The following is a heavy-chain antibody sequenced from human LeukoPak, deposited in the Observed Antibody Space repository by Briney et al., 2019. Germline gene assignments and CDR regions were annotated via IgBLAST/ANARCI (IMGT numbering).Heavy chain of an antibody. Sequence: PGGSLRLSCAASGFTFSSYWMHWVRQTPGKGLVWVSRINTDGSSTSYADSVKGRFTISRDNAKNTLYLQMNSLRAEDTAVYYCARVSKQWLTKDWFDPWGQGTLVTVSS. J-gene: IGHJ5*02. D-gene: IGHD6-19*01. V-gene: IGHV3-74*01. CDR1: GFTFSSYW. CDR3: ARVSKQWLTKDWFDP. CDR2: INTDGSST.